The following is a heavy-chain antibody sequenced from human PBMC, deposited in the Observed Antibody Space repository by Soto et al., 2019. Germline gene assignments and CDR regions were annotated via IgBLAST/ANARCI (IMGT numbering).Heavy chain of an antibody. D-gene: IGHD2-2*01. CDR3: ARDCVSTSCPLRAY. Sequence: ASVKVSCKASGYTFTSYGISWVRQAPGQGLEWMGWISAYNGNTNYAQKLQGRVTMTTDTSTSTAYMELRSLRSDDTAVYYCARDCVSTSCPLRAYWGQGTLVTVSS. CDR1: GYTFTSYG. CDR2: ISAYNGNT. V-gene: IGHV1-18*01. J-gene: IGHJ4*02.